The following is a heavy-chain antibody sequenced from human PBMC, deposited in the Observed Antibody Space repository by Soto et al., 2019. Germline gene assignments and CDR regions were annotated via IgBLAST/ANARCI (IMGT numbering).Heavy chain of an antibody. D-gene: IGHD6-13*01. CDR3: ARLQPAAGDTALTSDY. CDR1: GYSFTSYW. CDR2: IDPSDSYT. J-gene: IGHJ4*02. V-gene: IGHV5-10-1*01. Sequence: GESLKISCKGSGYSFTSYWISWVRQMPGKGLEWMGRIDPSDSYTNYSPSFQGHVTISADKSISTAYLQWSSLKASDTAMYYCARLQPAAGDTALTSDYWGQGPLVTLAS.